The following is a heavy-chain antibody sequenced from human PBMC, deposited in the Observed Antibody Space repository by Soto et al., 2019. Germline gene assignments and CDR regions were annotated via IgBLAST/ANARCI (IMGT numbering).Heavy chain of an antibody. CDR1: GFTFSSYA. V-gene: IGHV3-23*01. J-gene: IGHJ4*02. CDR2: ISGSGGST. CDR3: ANRNYYDSSGYYYEYYFDY. D-gene: IGHD3-22*01. Sequence: GGSLRLSCASSGFTFSSYAMSWVRQAPGKGLEWVSGISGSGGSTYYADSVKGRFTISRDNSKNTLYLQMNSLRAEDTAVYYCANRNYYDSSGYYYEYYFDYWGQGTLVTVSS.